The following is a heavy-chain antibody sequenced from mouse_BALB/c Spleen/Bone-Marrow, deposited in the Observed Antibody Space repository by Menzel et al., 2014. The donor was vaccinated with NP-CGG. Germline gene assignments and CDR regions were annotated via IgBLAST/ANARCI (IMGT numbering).Heavy chain of an antibody. D-gene: IGHD1-2*01. Sequence: EVQRVESGGGLVKPGGSLKLSCAASGFTFSSYAMSWVRQTPEKRLEWVASISSGGSTYYPDSVKGRFTISRDNARNILYLQMSSLRSEDTAMYYCAREGGTTAHYYVMDYWGQGTSVTVSS. V-gene: IGHV5-6-5*01. J-gene: IGHJ4*01. CDR2: ISSGGST. CDR3: AREGGTTAHYYVMDY. CDR1: GFTFSSYA.